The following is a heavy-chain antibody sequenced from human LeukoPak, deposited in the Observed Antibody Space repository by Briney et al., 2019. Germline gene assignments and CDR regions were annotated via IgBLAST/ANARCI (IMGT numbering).Heavy chain of an antibody. Sequence: PGGSLRLSCAASGFTFSSYAMHWVRQAPGKGLEYVSAISSNGGSTYYANSVKGRFTISRDNSKNTLYLQMGSLRAEDMAVYYCARAQTGYYSSGYYYYMDVWGKGTTVTVSS. V-gene: IGHV3-64*01. D-gene: IGHD3-9*01. CDR2: ISSNGGST. CDR3: ARAQTGYYSSGYYYYMDV. CDR1: GFTFSSYA. J-gene: IGHJ6*03.